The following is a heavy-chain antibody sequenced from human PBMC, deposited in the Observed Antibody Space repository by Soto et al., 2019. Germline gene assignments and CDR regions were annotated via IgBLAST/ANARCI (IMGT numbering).Heavy chain of an antibody. Sequence: QITLKESGPTLVKPTQTLTLTCTFSGFSLSTSGVGVGWIRQPPGKALEWLALIYWDDDKRYSPSLKSRLTVPKDTSKNPVVLTMTNMDPVDTATYYCAHRIGGECFQHWGQGTLVTVSS. V-gene: IGHV2-5*02. CDR3: AHRIGGECFQH. J-gene: IGHJ1*01. CDR2: IYWDDDK. CDR1: GFSLSTSGVG.